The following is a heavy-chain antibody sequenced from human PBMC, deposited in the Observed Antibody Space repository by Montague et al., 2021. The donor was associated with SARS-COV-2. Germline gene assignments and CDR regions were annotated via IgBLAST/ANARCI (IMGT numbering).Heavy chain of an antibody. CDR3: ARFSGIAVRRPFDY. D-gene: IGHD6-6*01. Sequence: SETLSLTCTVSGASISSGDSYWSWIRQHPGKGLEWIGQIYHNGTSNYNPSLKSRVTISVDKSKNQFYLRLSSVTAADTAVYYCARFSGIAVRRPFDYWGQGTLVTVS. J-gene: IGHJ4*02. CDR2: IYHNGTS. CDR1: GASISSGDSY. V-gene: IGHV4-39*07.